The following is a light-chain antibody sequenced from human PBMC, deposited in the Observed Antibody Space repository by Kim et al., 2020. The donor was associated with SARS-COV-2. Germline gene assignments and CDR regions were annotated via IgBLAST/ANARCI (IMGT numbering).Light chain of an antibody. CDR2: GAS. CDR3: QQYGSSPRT. CDR1: QSVSSSY. V-gene: IGKV3-20*01. Sequence: APGERATLSCRASQSVSSSYLAWYQQTPGQAPRLLIYGASSRATGIPDRFSGSGSGTDFTLTISRLEPEDFAVYYCQQYGSSPRTFGQGTKVDIK. J-gene: IGKJ1*01.